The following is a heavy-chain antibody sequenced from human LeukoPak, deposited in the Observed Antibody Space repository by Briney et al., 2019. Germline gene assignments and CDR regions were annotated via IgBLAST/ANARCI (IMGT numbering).Heavy chain of an antibody. CDR3: ARWSAGTGDYYFDY. D-gene: IGHD6-13*01. CDR2: IYYSGST. Sequence: YYMSWVRQPPGKGLEWIGYIYYSGSTYYNPSLKSRVTISVDTSKNQFSLKLSSVTAADTAVYYCARWSAGTGDYYFDYWGQGTLVTVSS. V-gene: IGHV4-30-4*08. CDR1: YY. J-gene: IGHJ4*02.